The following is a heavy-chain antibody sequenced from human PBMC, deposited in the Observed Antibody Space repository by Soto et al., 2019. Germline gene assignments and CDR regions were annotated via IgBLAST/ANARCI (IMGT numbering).Heavy chain of an antibody. Sequence: PGGSLRLSCAASGSTFSSYGMHWVRQAPGKGLEWVAVIWYDGSNKYYADSVKGRFTISRDNSKNTLYLQMNSLRAEDTAVYYCARGDGYPGHYWGEGTLLTVSS. CDR3: ARGDGYPGHY. J-gene: IGHJ4*02. CDR1: GSTFSSYG. D-gene: IGHD5-12*01. CDR2: IWYDGSNK. V-gene: IGHV3-33*01.